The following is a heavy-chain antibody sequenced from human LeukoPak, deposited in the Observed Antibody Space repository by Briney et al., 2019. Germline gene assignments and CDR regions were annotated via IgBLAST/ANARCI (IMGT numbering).Heavy chain of an antibody. CDR1: GYTFTDYY. J-gene: IGHJ5*02. Sequence: ASVKVSCKASGYTFTDYYMHWVRQAPGQGLEWMGRINPNSGGTNYPQKFQGRVTMSRDTSISTAYMELSSLRSDDTAVYYCARGKPYNWLDPWGQGTLVTVSS. V-gene: IGHV1-2*06. CDR2: INPNSGGT. CDR3: ARGKPYNWLDP. D-gene: IGHD1-14*01.